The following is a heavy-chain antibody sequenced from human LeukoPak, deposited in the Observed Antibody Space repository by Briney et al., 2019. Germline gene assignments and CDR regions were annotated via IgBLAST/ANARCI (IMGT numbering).Heavy chain of an antibody. Sequence: GRSLRLSCAASGFTFSSYGMHWVRQAPGKGLEWVAVIWYDGSNKYYADSVKGRFTISRDNSKNTLYLQMNSLRAEDTAVYYCAKGPTYCSSTSCYGGMDVWGQGTTVTVSS. CDR1: GFTFSSYG. D-gene: IGHD2-2*01. CDR3: AKGPTYCSSTSCYGGMDV. V-gene: IGHV3-33*06. J-gene: IGHJ6*02. CDR2: IWYDGSNK.